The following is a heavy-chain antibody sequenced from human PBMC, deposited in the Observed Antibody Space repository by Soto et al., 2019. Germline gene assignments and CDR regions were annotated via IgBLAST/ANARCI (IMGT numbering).Heavy chain of an antibody. Sequence: QVQLVESGGGVVQPGRSLRLSCAASGFTFSSYGMHWVRQAPGKGLEWVAVISYDGSNKYYADSVKGRFTISRDNSKNTLYLQMNSLRAEDTAVXXXXKARRSTGINWFDPWGQGTLVTVSS. CDR2: ISYDGSNK. V-gene: IGHV3-30*03. J-gene: IGHJ5*02. CDR3: XKARRSTGINWFDP. CDR1: GFTFSSYG. D-gene: IGHD1-1*01.